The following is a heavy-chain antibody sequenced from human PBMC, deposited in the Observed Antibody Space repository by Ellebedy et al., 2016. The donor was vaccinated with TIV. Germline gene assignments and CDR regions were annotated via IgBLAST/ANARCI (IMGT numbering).Heavy chain of an antibody. D-gene: IGHD2-2*01. CDR1: GSLSTFY. J-gene: IGHJ5*02. Sequence: MPGGSLRLSCTVAGSLSTFYWTWIRQPPGKGLEWIGDIFHSGSTKYNPSLRSRVSMSVDTSKNQFSLKLNSVTAADTAVYYCARSRYCDTSTCYEDYNYFDPWGQGALVTVSS. V-gene: IGHV4-59*08. CDR2: IFHSGST. CDR3: ARSRYCDTSTCYEDYNYFDP.